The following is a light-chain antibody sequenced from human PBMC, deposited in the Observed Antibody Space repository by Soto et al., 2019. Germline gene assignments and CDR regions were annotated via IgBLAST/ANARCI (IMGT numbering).Light chain of an antibody. CDR3: QQYNKWPLT. Sequence: EIVMTQSPATLSVSPGERATLYCRASQSVSSNLAWYQQKPGQAPRLLIYVTSTRATGIPARFSGSGSGTDFTLTISTLQSEDFAVYYCQQYNKWPLTVGGGTKVEIK. V-gene: IGKV3-15*01. J-gene: IGKJ4*01. CDR2: VTS. CDR1: QSVSSN.